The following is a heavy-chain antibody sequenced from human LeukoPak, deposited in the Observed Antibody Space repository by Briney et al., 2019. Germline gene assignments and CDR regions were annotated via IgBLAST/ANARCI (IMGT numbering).Heavy chain of an antibody. D-gene: IGHD3-3*01. J-gene: IGHJ6*03. CDR1: GFTFSSYA. Sequence: GGSLRLSCAASGFTFSSYAMSWVRQAPGKGLEWVSAISGSGGSTYYADSVKGRFTISRDNSKNTLYLQMNSLRAEDTAVYYCAHLPAALYDFWSGHSYYYYYMDVWGKGTTVTVSS. V-gene: IGHV3-23*01. CDR2: ISGSGGST. CDR3: AHLPAALYDFWSGHSYYYYYMDV.